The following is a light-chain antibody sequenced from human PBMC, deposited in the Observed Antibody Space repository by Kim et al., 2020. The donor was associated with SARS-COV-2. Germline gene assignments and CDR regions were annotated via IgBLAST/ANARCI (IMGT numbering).Light chain of an antibody. V-gene: IGLV1-44*01. J-gene: IGLJ1*01. Sequence: TVVISSSGSTSNSGSHSVTWYQQLPGTAPKLLIYNSDRRPSGVPDRFTGSKSGTSASLAISGLQSRDEADYYCAAWDDSLNGYVFGTGTKVTVL. CDR2: NSD. CDR3: AAWDDSLNGYV. CDR1: TSNSGSHS.